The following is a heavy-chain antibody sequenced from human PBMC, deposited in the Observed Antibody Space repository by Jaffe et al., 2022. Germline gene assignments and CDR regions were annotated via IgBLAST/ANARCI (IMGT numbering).Heavy chain of an antibody. D-gene: IGHD3-22*01. CDR2: IYHSGST. CDR1: GYSISSGYY. J-gene: IGHJ5*02. Sequence: QVQLQESGPGLVKPSETLSLTCAVSGYSISSGYYWGWIRQPPGKGLEWIGSIYHSGSTYYNPSLKSRVTISVDTSKNQFSLKLSSVTAADTAVYYCARKEGGDYDSSGYYYLSWFDPWGQGTLVTVSS. CDR3: ARKEGGDYDSSGYYYLSWFDP. V-gene: IGHV4-38-2*01.